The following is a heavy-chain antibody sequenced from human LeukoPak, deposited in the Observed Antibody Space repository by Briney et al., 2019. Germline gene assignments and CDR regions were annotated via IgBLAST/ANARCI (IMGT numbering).Heavy chain of an antibody. CDR2: ISSSSSYI. CDR3: AREDYGDCGWFDP. CDR1: GFTFSSYS. D-gene: IGHD4-17*01. Sequence: GGSLRLSCAASGFTFSSYSMNWVRQAPGKGLEWVSSISSSSSYIYYADSVKGRFTISRDNAKNSLYLQMNSLRAEDTAAYYCAREDYGDCGWFDPWGQGTLVTVSS. V-gene: IGHV3-21*01. J-gene: IGHJ5*02.